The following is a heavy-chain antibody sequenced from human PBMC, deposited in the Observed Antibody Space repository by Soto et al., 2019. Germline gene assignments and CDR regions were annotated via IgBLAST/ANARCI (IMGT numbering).Heavy chain of an antibody. CDR3: VKPSGSPPDS. D-gene: IGHD6-19*01. J-gene: IGHJ4*02. CDR1: GFTLDASG. V-gene: IGHV3-30*18. CDR2: ISPDGKNK. Sequence: SLGLSCVVSGFTLDASGVHWVAHGPGKGREWEAVISPDGKNKYYTDSPRGRFTISRDDSKSTLYLQLNSLRAEDTAVYYCVKPSGSPPDSWGQGTQVTVSS.